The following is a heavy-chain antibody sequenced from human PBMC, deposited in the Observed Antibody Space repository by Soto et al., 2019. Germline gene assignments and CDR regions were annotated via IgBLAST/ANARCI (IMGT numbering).Heavy chain of an antibody. V-gene: IGHV4-30-4*01. D-gene: IGHD6-19*01. CDR1: GGSISSGDYY. CDR2: IYYSGST. CDR3: ARAGCVGQWLVPSYYYYYNGMDV. Sequence: SETLSLTCTVSGGSISSGDYYWSWIRQPPGKGLEWIGYIYYSGSTYYNPSLKSRVTISVDTSKNQFSLKLSSVTAADTAVYYRARAGCVGQWLVPSYYYYYNGMDVWGQGTTGTVSS. J-gene: IGHJ6*02.